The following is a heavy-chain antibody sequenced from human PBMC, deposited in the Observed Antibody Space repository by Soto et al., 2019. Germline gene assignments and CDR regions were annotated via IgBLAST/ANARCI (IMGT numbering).Heavy chain of an antibody. CDR2: IIPIFGTA. CDR3: ASTERDIVVVAAAISYYYGMDV. J-gene: IGHJ6*02. V-gene: IGHV1-69*01. D-gene: IGHD2-2*01. Sequence: QVQLVQSGAEVKKPGYSEKVSCKASGGTFSSYAISWVRQAPGQGLEWMGGIIPIFGTANYAQKFQGRVTITADESTSTAYMELSSLRSEDTAVYYCASTERDIVVVAAAISYYYGMDVWGQGTTVTVSS. CDR1: GGTFSSYA.